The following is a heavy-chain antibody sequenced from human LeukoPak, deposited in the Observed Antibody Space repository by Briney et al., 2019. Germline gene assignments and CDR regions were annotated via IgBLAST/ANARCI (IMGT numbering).Heavy chain of an antibody. CDR1: GGSFSGYY. V-gene: IGHV4-34*01. CDR3: ARGRPYYYGSGSPTPNWFDP. CDR2: INHSGST. Sequence: SETLSLTCAVYGGSFSGYYWSWIRQPPGKGLEWIGEINHSGSTNYNPSLKSRVTISVDTSKNQFSLKLSSVTAADTAVYYCARGRPYYYGSGSPTPNWFDPRGQGTLVTVSS. D-gene: IGHD3-10*01. J-gene: IGHJ5*02.